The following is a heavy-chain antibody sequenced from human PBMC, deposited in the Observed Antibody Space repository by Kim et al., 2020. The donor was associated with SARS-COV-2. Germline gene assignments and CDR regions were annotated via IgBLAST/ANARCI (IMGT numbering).Heavy chain of an antibody. CDR2: IGSGGSPT. CDR1: GFTFSNYG. J-gene: IGHJ6*02. CDR3: ARRFNMDV. V-gene: IGHV3-48*02. Sequence: GGSLRLSCAASGFTFSNYGMNWVRRAPGKGLEWVTYIGSGGSPTAYADSVKGRFTISRDNAKNSLYLQMNSLRDEDTAIYYCARRFNMDVWGQGTPVTVSS.